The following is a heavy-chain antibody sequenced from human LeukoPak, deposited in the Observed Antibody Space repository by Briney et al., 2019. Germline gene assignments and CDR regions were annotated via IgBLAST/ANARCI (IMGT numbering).Heavy chain of an antibody. D-gene: IGHD6-13*01. CDR1: GYTFTSYG. CDR3: ARPGYSSSWYFDY. Sequence: ASVKVSCKASGYTFTSYGISWVRQAPGQGLEWMGWISAYNGNTNYAQKLQGRVTMTTDTSTSTVYMELRSLRSDDTAVYYCARPGYSSSWYFDYWGQGTLVTVSS. CDR2: ISAYNGNT. V-gene: IGHV1-18*01. J-gene: IGHJ4*02.